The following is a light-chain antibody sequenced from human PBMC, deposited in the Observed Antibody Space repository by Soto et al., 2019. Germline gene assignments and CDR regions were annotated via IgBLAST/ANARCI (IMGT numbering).Light chain of an antibody. Sequence: DIQMSHSHSTLSASVGDRVTITRRASQSISRWLAWYQQTPGKAPNVLIYNASTLASAVPSRVSGGGSGAEFALIISSLQAEDFASYLCQQYRGYPHTFGQGTKLHLK. V-gene: IGKV1-5*03. CDR3: QQYRGYPHT. CDR1: QSISRW. CDR2: NAS. J-gene: IGKJ2*01.